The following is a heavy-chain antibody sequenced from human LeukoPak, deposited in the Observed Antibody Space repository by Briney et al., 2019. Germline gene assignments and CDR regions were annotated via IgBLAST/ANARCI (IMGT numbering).Heavy chain of an antibody. CDR2: IYHSGST. D-gene: IGHD1-14*01. V-gene: IGHV4-4*02. Sequence: SGTLSLTCAVSGGSISSNNWWSWVRQPPGKGLEWIGEIYHSGSTNYNPSLKSRVTISVDKSKNQFSLNLNSATAADTAVYYCVREGGSNRDPFDYWGQGTLVTVSS. CDR1: GGSISSNNW. CDR3: VREGGSNRDPFDY. J-gene: IGHJ4*02.